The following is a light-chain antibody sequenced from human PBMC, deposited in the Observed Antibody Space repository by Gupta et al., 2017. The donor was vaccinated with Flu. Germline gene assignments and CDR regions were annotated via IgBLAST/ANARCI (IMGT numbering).Light chain of an antibody. CDR1: SGHSSYA. CDR3: QTWGTGIWV. CDR2: LNSDGSH. V-gene: IGLV4-69*01. Sequence: QLVLTQSPSAYASLGASVKRTCTLSSGHSSYAIAWHQQQPEKGPRYLMKLNSDGSHSKGDGIPDRSSGSSYGAERYLTISILQSKDVADYYFQTWGTGIWVFGGGTKLTVL. J-gene: IGLJ3*02.